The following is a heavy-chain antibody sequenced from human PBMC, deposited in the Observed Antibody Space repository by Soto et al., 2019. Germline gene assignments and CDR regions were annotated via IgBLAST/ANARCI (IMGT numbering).Heavy chain of an antibody. CDR2: ISSDTSAI. Sequence: GGSLRLSCAASGFTFSSYSMNWVRQAPGKGLEWLSYISSDTSAIHYADSVKGRFTISRDNAKNSLYLQMNGLRAEDTAVYYCARGEGGNYRLINYWGQGTLVTVSS. J-gene: IGHJ4*02. CDR3: ARGEGGNYRLINY. V-gene: IGHV3-48*01. D-gene: IGHD1-7*01. CDR1: GFTFSSYS.